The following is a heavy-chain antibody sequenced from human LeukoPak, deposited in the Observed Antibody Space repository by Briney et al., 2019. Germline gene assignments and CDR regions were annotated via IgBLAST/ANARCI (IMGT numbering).Heavy chain of an antibody. CDR1: GYTFTSYG. V-gene: IGHV1-18*01. J-gene: IGHJ4*02. CDR3: ARDSSIAVAGKPPYNY. CDR2: ISAYNDNT. Sequence: ASVKVSCKASGYTFTSYGISWVRQAPGQGLEWMGWISAYNDNTNYAQKLQGRVTMTTDTSTSTAYMELRSLRSDDTAVYYCARDSSIAVAGKPPYNYWGQGTLVTVSS. D-gene: IGHD6-19*01.